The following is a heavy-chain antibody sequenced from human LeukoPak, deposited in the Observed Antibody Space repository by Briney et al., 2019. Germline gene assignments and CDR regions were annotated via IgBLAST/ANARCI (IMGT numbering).Heavy chain of an antibody. CDR1: GGSISDGGYY. D-gene: IGHD1-14*01. CDR3: ARGGDRRGFDY. Sequence: PSETLSLTCTVPGGSISDGGYYWSCIRQHPGKGLEWIGYIYDSGTTYYGPALQSRVTISVDTSDNKFSLKLKSLTAADTAVYYCARGGDRRGFDYWGQGTLVTVSS. V-gene: IGHV4-31*03. J-gene: IGHJ4*02. CDR2: IYDSGTT.